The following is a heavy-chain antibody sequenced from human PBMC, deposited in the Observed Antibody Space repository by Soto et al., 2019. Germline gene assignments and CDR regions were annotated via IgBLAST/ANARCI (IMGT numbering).Heavy chain of an antibody. CDR2: IYYSGST. CDR1: GCSICSYY. Sequence: SETLSLTCTFSGCSICSYYWSWIRQPPGKGLEWIGYIYYSGSTNYNPSLKSRVTISVDTSKNQFSLKLSSVTAADTAVYYCVRRRVAAGDYYFGMDVWGQGTTVTVSS. V-gene: IGHV4-59*08. J-gene: IGHJ6*02. CDR3: VRRRVAAGDYYFGMDV. D-gene: IGHD6-13*01.